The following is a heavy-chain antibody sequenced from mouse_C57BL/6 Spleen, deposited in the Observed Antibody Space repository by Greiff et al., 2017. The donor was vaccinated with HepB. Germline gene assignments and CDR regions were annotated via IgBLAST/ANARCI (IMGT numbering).Heavy chain of an antibody. D-gene: IGHD1-1*01. CDR2: IYPGSGST. CDR1: GYTFTSYW. V-gene: IGHV1-55*01. Sequence: QVQLQQPGAELVKPGASVKMSCKASGYTFTSYWITWVKQRPGQGLEWIGDIYPGSGSTNYNEKFKSKATPTVDTSSSTAYMQLSSLTSEDSAVYYCAQGGITTVGAIDYWGQGTSVTVSS. CDR3: AQGGITTVGAIDY. J-gene: IGHJ4*01.